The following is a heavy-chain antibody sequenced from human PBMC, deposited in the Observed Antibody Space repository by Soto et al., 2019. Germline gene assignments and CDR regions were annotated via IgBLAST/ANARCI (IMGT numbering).Heavy chain of an antibody. J-gene: IGHJ4*02. D-gene: IGHD5-12*01. Sequence: QVQLVQSGAEVKTPGSSLKVSCKVSGSRFSNYVISWVRQAPGHGLEWLGRIIPIFNSTKYAQSFQGRVTITADKSTSTASLELSSLRSDDTAVCYCAREGRGKKAGYNGLVSLGYWGQGTLVTVSS. CDR2: IIPIFNST. CDR1: GSRFSNYV. CDR3: AREGRGKKAGYNGLVSLGY. V-gene: IGHV1-69*06.